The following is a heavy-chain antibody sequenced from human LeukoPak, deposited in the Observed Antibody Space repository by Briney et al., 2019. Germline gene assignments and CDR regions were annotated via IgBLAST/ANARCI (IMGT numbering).Heavy chain of an antibody. CDR1: GYSFTSNY. J-gene: IGHJ4*02. Sequence: ASVKVSCKASGYSFTSNYIHWVRQAPGQGLEWMGMIYPRDGSTSYAQKFQGGVTVTRDTSTSTVHMELSGLRSEDTAVYYCATDPLWFGELYADYWGQGTLVTVSS. CDR2: IYPRDGST. V-gene: IGHV1-46*01. CDR3: ATDPLWFGELYADY. D-gene: IGHD3-10*01.